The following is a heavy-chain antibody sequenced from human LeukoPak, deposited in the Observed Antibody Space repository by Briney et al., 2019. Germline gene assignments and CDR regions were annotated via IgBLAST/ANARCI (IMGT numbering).Heavy chain of an antibody. D-gene: IGHD6-13*01. J-gene: IGHJ5*02. V-gene: IGHV1-8*01. Sequence: EASVKVSCKASGYTFTSYDINWVRQATGQGLEWMGWMNPNSGNTGYAQKFQGRVTMTRNTSISTAYMELSSLRSEDTAVYYCARGGAAADQFDPWGQGTLVTVSS. CDR2: MNPNSGNT. CDR3: ARGGAAADQFDP. CDR1: GYTFTSYD.